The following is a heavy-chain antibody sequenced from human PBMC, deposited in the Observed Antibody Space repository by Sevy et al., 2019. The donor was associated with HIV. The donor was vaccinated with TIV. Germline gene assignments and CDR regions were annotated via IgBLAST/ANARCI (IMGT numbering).Heavy chain of an antibody. CDR3: ATLRGPNDAFDI. V-gene: IGHV3-53*01. D-gene: IGHD3-10*01. CDR1: GFTVSSNY. CDR2: IYSGGST. J-gene: IGHJ3*02. Sequence: GGSLRLSCAASGFTVSSNYMSWVRQAPGKGLEWVSVIYSGGSTYYADSVKGRFTISRDNSKNTLYLQMNGLGAEDTAVYYCATLRGPNDAFDIWGQGTMVTVSS.